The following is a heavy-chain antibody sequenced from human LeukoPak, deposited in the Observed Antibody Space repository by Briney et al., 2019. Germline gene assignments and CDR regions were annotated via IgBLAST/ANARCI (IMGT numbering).Heavy chain of an antibody. CDR1: GFTFSSYW. D-gene: IGHD4-17*01. V-gene: IGHV3-7*01. J-gene: IGHJ6*02. CDR3: ARDLPDYGDYPDYYYYGMDV. CDR2: IKQDGSEK. Sequence: GGSLRLSCAASGFTFSSYWMSWVRQAPGKGLEWVANIKQDGSEKYYVDSVKGRFTISRDNAKNSLYLQMSSLRAEDTAVYYCARDLPDYGDYPDYYYYGMDVWGQGTTVTVSS.